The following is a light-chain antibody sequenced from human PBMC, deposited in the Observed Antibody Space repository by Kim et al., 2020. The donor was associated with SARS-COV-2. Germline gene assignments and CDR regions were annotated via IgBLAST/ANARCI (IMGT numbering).Light chain of an antibody. J-gene: IGLJ2*01. V-gene: IGLV3-19*01. CDR1: SLRSYY. Sequence: VALGQTVRITCQGDSLRSYYASWYQQKPGQAPVLVIYGKNNRPSGIPDRFSGSSSGNTASLTITGAQAEDEADYYCNPRDSSGNHLFGGGTQLTVL. CDR3: NPRDSSGNHL. CDR2: GKN.